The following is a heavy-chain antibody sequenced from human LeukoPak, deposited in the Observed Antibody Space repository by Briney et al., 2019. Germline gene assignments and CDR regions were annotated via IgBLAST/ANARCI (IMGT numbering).Heavy chain of an antibody. CDR1: GGTFSSYA. V-gene: IGHV1-69*05. D-gene: IGHD3-22*01. J-gene: IGHJ4*02. CDR3: ASYDSSGYYYEYYFDY. Sequence: SVKVSCKASGGTFSSYAISWVRQAPGQGLEWMGRIIPIFGTANYTQKFQRRFTITTNESTSTAYMELSSLRSEDTAVYYCASYDSSGYYYEYYFDYWGQGTLVTVSS. CDR2: IIPIFGTA.